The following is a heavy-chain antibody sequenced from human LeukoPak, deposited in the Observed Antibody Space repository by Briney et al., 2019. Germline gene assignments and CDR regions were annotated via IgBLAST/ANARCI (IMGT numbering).Heavy chain of an antibody. CDR3: AREKNGNEPFDY. J-gene: IGHJ4*02. Sequence: SETLSLTCTVSDDSITIYYWSWIRQPPGKGLEWIGYIDHTGITNYNPSLNSRVTISVDTSKNQFSLKVSSVTAADTAVYYCAREKNGNEPFDYWGQGTLVTVSS. D-gene: IGHD4-23*01. V-gene: IGHV4-59*01. CDR1: DDSITIYY. CDR2: IDHTGIT.